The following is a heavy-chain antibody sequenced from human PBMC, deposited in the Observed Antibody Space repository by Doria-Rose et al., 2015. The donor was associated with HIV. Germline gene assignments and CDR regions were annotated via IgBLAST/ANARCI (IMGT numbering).Heavy chain of an antibody. CDR1: GVSLSSPGMG. V-gene: IGHV2-26*01. J-gene: IGHJ4*02. CDR3: ARIKSSRWYHKYYFDF. D-gene: IGHD6-13*01. Sequence: QWGPVLVKPTETLTLTCTVSGVSLSSPGMGVSWIRQPPGKALEWLANLFSDDERSYKTSLKSRLTISRDTSKSQVVLTMTDMDPVDTATYYCARIKSSRWYHKYYFDFWGQGTLVIVSA. CDR2: LFSDDER.